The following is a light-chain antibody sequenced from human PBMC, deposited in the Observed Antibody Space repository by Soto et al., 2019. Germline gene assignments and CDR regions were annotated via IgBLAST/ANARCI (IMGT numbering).Light chain of an antibody. CDR2: TAS. J-gene: IGKJ1*01. Sequence: DIQMTQSPSSLSASVGDRVTITCRASQSISTYLNWYQQKPGKAPRLLIYTASRLQSGVSSRFSGSGSGTDFTLSISSLQPEDFGTHYCQQSYTTPRTFGQGTKVDIK. CDR1: QSISTY. V-gene: IGKV1-39*01. CDR3: QQSYTTPRT.